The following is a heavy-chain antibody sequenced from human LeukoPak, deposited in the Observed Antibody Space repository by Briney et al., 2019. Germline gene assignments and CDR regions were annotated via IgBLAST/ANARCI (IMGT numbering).Heavy chain of an antibody. CDR2: IYYSGST. V-gene: IGHV4-39*01. J-gene: IGHJ5*02. CDR3: ARGIGQLAAGWFDP. D-gene: IGHD6-6*01. CDR1: GGSISSSSYY. Sequence: SGTLSLTCTVSGGSISSSSYYWGWIRQPPGKGLEWIGSIYYSGSTYYNPSLKSRVTISVDTSKNQFSLKLSSVTAADTAVYYCARGIGQLAAGWFDPWGQGTLVTVSS.